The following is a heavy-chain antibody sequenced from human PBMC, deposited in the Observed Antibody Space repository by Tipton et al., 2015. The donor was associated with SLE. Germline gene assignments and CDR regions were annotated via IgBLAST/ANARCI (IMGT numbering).Heavy chain of an antibody. J-gene: IGHJ6*02. CDR2: INHRGST. V-gene: IGHV4-34*01. CDR3: VRGQHVRVVFSMDV. Sequence: TLSLTCAVYGGSFSGYYWSWIRQPPGKGLEYIGEINHRGSTNYNPSLKSRVTISVDTSKNQFSLKLTYVTAADTAVYYCVRGQHVRVVFSMDVWGQGTTVTVSS. CDR1: GGSFSGYY. D-gene: IGHD2-15*01.